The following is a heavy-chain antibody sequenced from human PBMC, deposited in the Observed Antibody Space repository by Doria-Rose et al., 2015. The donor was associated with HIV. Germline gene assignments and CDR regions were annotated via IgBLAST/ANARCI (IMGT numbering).Heavy chain of an antibody. Sequence: ITLKESGPVLVKPTETLTLTCTVSGVSLSSPGMGASWIRQPPGKALEWLANIFSDDERYYKTSLKSRLTISRGTSKSQVVLTMTDMDPVDTATYYCARIKSSRWYHKYYFDFWGQGTLVIVSA. D-gene: IGHD6-13*01. J-gene: IGHJ4*02. CDR3: ARIKSSRWYHKYYFDF. V-gene: IGHV2-26*01. CDR1: GVSLSSPGMG. CDR2: IFSDDER.